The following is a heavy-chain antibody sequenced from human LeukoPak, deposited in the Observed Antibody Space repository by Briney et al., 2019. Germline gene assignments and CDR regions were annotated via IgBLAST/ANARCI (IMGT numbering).Heavy chain of an antibody. CDR3: ARGWGSGAFDI. Sequence: SVKVSCKASGGTFSSYAISWVRQAPGQGLEWMGRIIPIFGIANYAQKFQGRVTITANKSTRTAYMELSSLRSEDTAVYYCARGWGSGAFDIWGQGTMVTVSS. V-gene: IGHV1-69*04. CDR2: IIPIFGIA. J-gene: IGHJ3*02. CDR1: GGTFSSYA. D-gene: IGHD3-16*01.